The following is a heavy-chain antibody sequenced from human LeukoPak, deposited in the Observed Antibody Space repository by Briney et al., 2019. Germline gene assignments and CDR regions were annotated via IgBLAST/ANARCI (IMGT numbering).Heavy chain of an antibody. D-gene: IGHD3-10*01. CDR2: IYYSGST. CDR1: GYSISSSSYY. CDR3: ARYGSGGFDP. J-gene: IGHJ5*02. Sequence: SETLSLTCTVSGYSISSSSYYWGWIRQPPGKGLEWIGSIYYSGSTYYNPSLKSRVTISVDTSKNQFSLKLSSVTAADTAVYYCARYGSGGFDPWGQGTLVTVSS. V-gene: IGHV4-39*01.